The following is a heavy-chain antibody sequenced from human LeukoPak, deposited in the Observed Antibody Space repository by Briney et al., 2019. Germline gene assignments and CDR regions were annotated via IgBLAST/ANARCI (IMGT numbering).Heavy chain of an antibody. CDR3: AKGTGDTAYYFDF. CDR2: INPAGDT. D-gene: IGHD7-27*01. CDR1: GFIFSSYD. J-gene: IGHJ4*02. V-gene: IGHV3-13*01. Sequence: GGSLRLSCTASGFIFSSYDMHWVRQDTGKSPEWVSAINPAGDTYYLGSVKGRFTISRDNSENTLYLQMSGLRAEDTAIYYCAKGTGDTAYYFDFWGQGVLVTVSS.